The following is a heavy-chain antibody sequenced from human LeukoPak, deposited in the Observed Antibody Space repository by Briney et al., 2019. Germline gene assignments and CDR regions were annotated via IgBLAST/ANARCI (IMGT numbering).Heavy chain of an antibody. Sequence: PGGSLRLSCAASGFTFSSYGMHWVRQAPGKGLEWVAVISYDGSNKYYADSVKGRFTISRDNSKNTLYLQINSLRPDDTAVYYCAKDQSQWGQGTLVIVSS. V-gene: IGHV3-30*18. J-gene: IGHJ4*02. CDR2: ISYDGSNK. CDR1: GFTFSSYG. CDR3: AKDQSQ.